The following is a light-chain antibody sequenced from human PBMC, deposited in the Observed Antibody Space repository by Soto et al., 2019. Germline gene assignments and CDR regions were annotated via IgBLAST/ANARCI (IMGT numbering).Light chain of an antibody. CDR3: RQCDNLPPLS. CDR2: DAS. CDR1: RHISNY. J-gene: IGKJ4*01. V-gene: IGKV1-33*01. Sequence: DIQMTQSPSSLSASVGDRVTITCQASRHISNYLNLNWYQQKPGKAPKLLIYDASNLETGVPSRFSGSGSGTDFTITISSLQPEDTAAYYCRQCDNLPPLSFGGGTKVEMK.